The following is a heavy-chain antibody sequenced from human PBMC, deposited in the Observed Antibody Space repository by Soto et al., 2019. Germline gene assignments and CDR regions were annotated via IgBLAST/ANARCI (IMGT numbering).Heavy chain of an antibody. V-gene: IGHV4-39*01. J-gene: IGHJ4*02. CDR3: ARPRLGATILSGFES. Sequence: PSETLSLTCTVSGGSISGSTYYWAWIRQPPGKGPEWIGSIYYSGSAYDNPALKSRVTISVDTSKNQFSLKLTSVTAADTAVYFCARPRLGATILSGFESWGQGIVVNVAS. D-gene: IGHD5-12*01. CDR1: GGSISGSTYY. CDR2: IYYSGSA.